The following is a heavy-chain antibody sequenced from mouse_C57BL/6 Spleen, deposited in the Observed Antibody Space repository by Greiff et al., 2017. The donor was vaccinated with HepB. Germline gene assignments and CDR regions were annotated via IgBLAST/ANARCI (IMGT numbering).Heavy chain of an antibody. J-gene: IGHJ2*01. CDR1: GYTFTDYY. V-gene: IGHV1-26*01. CDR2: INPNNGGT. Sequence: EVQLQQSGPELVKPGASVKISCKASGYTFTDYYMNWVKQSHGKSLEWIGDINPNNGGTSYNQKFKGKATLTVDKSSSTAYMELRSLTSEDSAVYYCARWGYAEDYWGQGTTLTVSS. CDR3: ARWGYAEDY. D-gene: IGHD2-10*02.